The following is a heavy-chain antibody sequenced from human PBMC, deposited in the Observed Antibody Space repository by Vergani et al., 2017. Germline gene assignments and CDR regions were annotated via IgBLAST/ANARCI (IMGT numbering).Heavy chain of an antibody. V-gene: IGHV4-31*03. D-gene: IGHD2-21*01. CDR1: GDSISSGVYY. CDR3: ARMKGDDEGDAFGYYYLDA. Sequence: VQLQESGPGLVKPSQTLSLTCSVSGDSISSGVYYWNWIRQHPGKGLEWFGYIYSTGSTHHNPSLRRRINMSVDTSKNQFSLKLISVTASDTAMYYCARMKGDDEGDAFGYYYLDAWGPGILVTVSS. J-gene: IGHJ4*02. CDR2: IYSTGST.